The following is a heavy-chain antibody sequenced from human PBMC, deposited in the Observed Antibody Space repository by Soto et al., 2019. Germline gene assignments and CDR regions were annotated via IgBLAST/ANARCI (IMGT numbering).Heavy chain of an antibody. Sequence: ASVKVSCKASGYTFNRYGISFVRQAPGQGLELMGWISAYNGNTNYAPKLQGRVIMTTDTSTSSAYMELRSLRSDDTAVYYCARDSPPVDYWGQGTLVTVSS. V-gene: IGHV1-18*01. CDR3: ARDSPPVDY. J-gene: IGHJ4*02. CDR2: ISAYNGNT. CDR1: GYTFNRYG.